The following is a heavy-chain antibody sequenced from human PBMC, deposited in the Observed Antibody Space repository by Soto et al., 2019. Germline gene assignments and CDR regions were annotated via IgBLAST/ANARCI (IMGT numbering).Heavy chain of an antibody. CDR3: AQSPLGYCSGWSCYPPPYFDY. V-gene: IGHV3-23*01. CDR1: GFTFSNYA. CDR2: VGGSGDST. J-gene: IGHJ4*02. D-gene: IGHD2-15*01. Sequence: EVQLLDSGGGLVQPGGSLRLSCAASGFTFSNYAMSWVRQAPGKGLEWVSGVGGSGDSTYYADSVKSRFTISRDNSKDTLYLQMNRLRAEDTAVYYCAQSPLGYCSGWSCYPPPYFDYWGQGTLVTVSS.